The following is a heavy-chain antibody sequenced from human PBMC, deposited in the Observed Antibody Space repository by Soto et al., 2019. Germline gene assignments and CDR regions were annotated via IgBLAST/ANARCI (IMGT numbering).Heavy chain of an antibody. J-gene: IGHJ5*02. CDR3: AHSGGFCFNGAAFSGFDP. CDR2: IYWDDDK. V-gene: IGHV2-5*02. D-gene: IGHD2-8*01. CDR1: GFSLSTSGVG. Sequence: SGPTLVNPTQTLTLTCTFSGFSLSTSGVGVGWIRQPPGKALEWLALIYWDDDKRYSPSLKSRLTITKDTSKNQVVLTMTNMDPVDIATYYCAHSGGFCFNGAAFSGFDPGGQGTLLTVSA.